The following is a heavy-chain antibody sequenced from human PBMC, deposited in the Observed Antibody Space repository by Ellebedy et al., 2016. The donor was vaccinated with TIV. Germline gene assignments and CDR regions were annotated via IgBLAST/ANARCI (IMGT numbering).Heavy chain of an antibody. Sequence: GGSLRLSCAASGFTFSDYYMSWVRQAPGKGLVWVSHIKIDESSTNYADSVKGRFTISRDNAKNTLSLQMNSLRAEDTAVYYCAKLVGYSSTWLDAFDIWGQGTMVTVSS. CDR2: IKIDESST. J-gene: IGHJ3*02. D-gene: IGHD6-13*01. CDR1: GFTFSDYY. V-gene: IGHV3-74*01. CDR3: AKLVGYSSTWLDAFDI.